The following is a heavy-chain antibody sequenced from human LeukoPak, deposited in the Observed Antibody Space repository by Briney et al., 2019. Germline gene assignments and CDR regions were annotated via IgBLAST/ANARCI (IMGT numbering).Heavy chain of an antibody. V-gene: IGHV1-18*04. CDR2: ISAYNGNT. J-gene: IGHJ4*02. CDR3: ARAHVLLWFGGKYYFDY. D-gene: IGHD3-10*01. Sequence: HEASVKVSCKAFGYTFTSYGISWVRQAPGQGLEWMGWISAYNGNTNYAQKLQGRVTMTTDTSTSTAYMELRSLRSDDTAVYYCARAHVLLWFGGKYYFDYWGQGTLVTVSS. CDR1: GYTFTSYG.